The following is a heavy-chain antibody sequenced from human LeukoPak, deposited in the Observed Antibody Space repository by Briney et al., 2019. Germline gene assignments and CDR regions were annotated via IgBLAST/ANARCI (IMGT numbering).Heavy chain of an antibody. CDR2: ISTSSIYI. Sequence: GGSLRLSCAASGFTFSSYSMSWVRQAPGKGLEWVSSISTSSIYIYYANSLKGRFIISRHNAKNSLYLQMNSLRAEDTAVYYCARGRDGYTLIDAFDIWGQGTMVTVSS. CDR3: ARGRDGYTLIDAFDI. J-gene: IGHJ3*02. CDR1: GFTFSSYS. D-gene: IGHD5-24*01. V-gene: IGHV3-21*01.